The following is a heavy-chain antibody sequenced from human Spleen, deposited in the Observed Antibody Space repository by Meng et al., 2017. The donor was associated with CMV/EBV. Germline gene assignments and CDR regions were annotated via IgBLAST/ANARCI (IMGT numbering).Heavy chain of an antibody. Sequence: GGSLRLSCAASGFTFSSYWMSWVRQAPGKGLEWVANIKQDGSEKYYVDSVKGRFTISRDNAKNSLYLQMNSLRAEDTAVYYCATVVPAAINGMDVWGQGTTVTVSS. D-gene: IGHD2-2*01. J-gene: IGHJ6*02. CDR1: GFTFSSYW. CDR3: ATVVPAAINGMDV. V-gene: IGHV3-7*01. CDR2: IKQDGSEK.